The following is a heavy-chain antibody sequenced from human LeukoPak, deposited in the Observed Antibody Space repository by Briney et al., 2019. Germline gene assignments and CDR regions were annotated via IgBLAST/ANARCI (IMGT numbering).Heavy chain of an antibody. V-gene: IGHV3-23*01. J-gene: IGHJ5*02. CDR1: GLTFNNYA. Sequence: GGSLRLSCAASGLTFNNYAMSWVRQAPGKGLEWLSSIGGSGGSTYSADSVKGRFNISRDNSKNTLYLQLNSLRAEDTAVYYCEKGMVPGFDPWGQGTLVTVSS. CDR2: IGGSGGST. CDR3: EKGMVPGFDP. D-gene: IGHD2-15*01.